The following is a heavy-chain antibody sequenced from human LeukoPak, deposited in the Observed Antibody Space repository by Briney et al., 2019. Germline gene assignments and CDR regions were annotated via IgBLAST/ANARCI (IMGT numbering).Heavy chain of an antibody. J-gene: IGHJ4*02. CDR2: INHSGST. Sequence: PSETLSLTCAVYGGSFSGYYWSWIRQPPGKGLEWIGEINHSGSTNYNPSLKSRVTISVDTSKNQFSLKLSSVTAADTAVYYCARGRYSSGWYRGGYYFDYWGKGTLVTVSS. V-gene: IGHV4-34*01. CDR3: ARGRYSSGWYRGGYYFDY. D-gene: IGHD6-19*01. CDR1: GGSFSGYY.